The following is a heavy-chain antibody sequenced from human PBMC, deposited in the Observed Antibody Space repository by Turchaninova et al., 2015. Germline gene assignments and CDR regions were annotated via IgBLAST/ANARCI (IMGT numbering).Heavy chain of an antibody. CDR1: GGTFSNYA. Sequence: GGTFSNYAISWVRQAPVQGLEWMGGIIPVFGTTNYAQKFNGRVTITADESTSTAYMELNSLRSQDTAVYYCARDPGSGSSDRYFFYYFMDLWGQGTTVTVSS. J-gene: IGHJ6*02. CDR2: IIPVFGTT. D-gene: IGHD6-13*01. CDR3: ARDPGSGSSDRYFFYYFMDL. V-gene: IGHV1-69*01.